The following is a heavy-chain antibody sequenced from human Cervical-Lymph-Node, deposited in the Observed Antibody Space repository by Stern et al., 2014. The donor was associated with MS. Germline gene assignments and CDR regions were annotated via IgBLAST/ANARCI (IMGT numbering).Heavy chain of an antibody. J-gene: IGHJ6*02. Sequence: DQLVASGGGVVQPGTSLRLSCTGSRFTFRSYGIHWVRQAPGKGLEWGSVTSYDGGNRQYADSVKGRFTISRDNSKNTVYLHLNSLRPEDTGVYHCAKDRRGGYNYLYGMDVWGQGTTVTVS. CDR1: RFTFRSYG. D-gene: IGHD5-18*01. CDR3: AKDRRGGYNYLYGMDV. CDR2: TSYDGGNR. V-gene: IGHV3-30*18.